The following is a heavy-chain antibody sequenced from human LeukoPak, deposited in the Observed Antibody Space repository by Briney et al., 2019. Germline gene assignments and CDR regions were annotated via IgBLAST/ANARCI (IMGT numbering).Heavy chain of an antibody. D-gene: IGHD3-9*01. V-gene: IGHV4-59*01. J-gene: IGHJ6*02. CDR1: GGSISSYY. Sequence: SETLSLTCTVSGGSISSYYWSWIRQPPGKGLEWIGYIYYSGSTNYNPSLKSRVTISVDTSKNQFSLKLSSVTAADTAVYYCARDSSGLRYFDWLSLEPYYYYGMDVWGQGTTVTVSS. CDR3: ARDSSGLRYFDWLSLEPYYYYGMDV. CDR2: IYYSGST.